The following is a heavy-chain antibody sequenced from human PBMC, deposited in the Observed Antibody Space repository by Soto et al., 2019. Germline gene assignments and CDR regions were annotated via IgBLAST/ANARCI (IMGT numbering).Heavy chain of an antibody. J-gene: IGHJ4*02. CDR1: GYSFTSYW. Sequence: GESLKISCKGSGYSFTSYWISWVRQMPGKGLEWMGRIDPSDSYTNYSPSFQGHVTISADKSIGTAYLQWSSLKASDTAMYYCAREDSSGYYYFDYWGQGTLVTVSS. CDR3: AREDSSGYYYFDY. V-gene: IGHV5-10-1*01. D-gene: IGHD3-22*01. CDR2: IDPSDSYT.